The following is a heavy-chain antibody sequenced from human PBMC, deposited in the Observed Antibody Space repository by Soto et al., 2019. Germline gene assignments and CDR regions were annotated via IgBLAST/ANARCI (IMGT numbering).Heavy chain of an antibody. CDR3: AGHRSLDLWSGSCFAP. CDR2: IFYTGST. Sequence: SETLSLTCTVSGGSINSSDYYWTWIRQHPEKGLEWIGYIFYTGSTYYNPSLRSRATISVDTSNNQFSLRLTSVTAADTAVYYWAGHRSLDLWSGSCFAPWGQEPLVTFS. D-gene: IGHD3-3*01. J-gene: IGHJ5*02. V-gene: IGHV4-31*03. CDR1: GGSINSSDYY.